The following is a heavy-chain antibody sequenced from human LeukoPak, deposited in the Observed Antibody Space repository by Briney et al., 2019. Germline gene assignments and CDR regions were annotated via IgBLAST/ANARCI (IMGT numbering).Heavy chain of an antibody. CDR1: GFTFSSYS. CDR2: ISSSSSTI. V-gene: IGHV3-48*01. Sequence: PGGSLRLSCAASGFTFSSYSMNWVRQAPGKGLEWVSYISSSSSTIYYADSVKGRFTISRDNAENSLYLQMNSLRAEDTAVYYCARDQGLAAGTGIDRSYYYYMDVWGKGTTVTVSS. D-gene: IGHD6-13*01. J-gene: IGHJ6*03. CDR3: ARDQGLAAGTGIDRSYYYYMDV.